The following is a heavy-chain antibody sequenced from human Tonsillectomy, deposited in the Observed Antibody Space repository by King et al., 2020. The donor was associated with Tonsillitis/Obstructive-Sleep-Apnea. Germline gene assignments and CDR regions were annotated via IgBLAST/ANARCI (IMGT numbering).Heavy chain of an antibody. D-gene: IGHD2-8*01. CDR3: ARGKGSCGYGVGIPRGFDY. J-gene: IGHJ4*02. CDR1: GFSFSSYW. V-gene: IGHV3-74*03. CDR2: INSYGTST. Sequence: DVQLVESGGGVVQPGGSLRLSCVASGFSFSSYWMHWVRQAPGKGLVWVSRINSYGTSTTCADSVKGRFNVSRDNDKNTLYLQMNSLGAEDTAVYFCARGKGSCGYGVGIPRGFDYWGQGILVAVSS.